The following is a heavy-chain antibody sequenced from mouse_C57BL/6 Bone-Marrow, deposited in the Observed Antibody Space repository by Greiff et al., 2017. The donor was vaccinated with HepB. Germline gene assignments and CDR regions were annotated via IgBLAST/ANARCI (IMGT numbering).Heavy chain of an antibody. CDR1: GYTFTSYW. J-gene: IGHJ4*01. Sequence: QVQLQQPGAELVRPGTSVKLSCKASGYTFTSYWMHWVKQRPGQGLEWIGVIDPSDSYTNYNQKFKGKATLTVDTSSSTAYMQLSSLTSEDSAVYYCARGFTTVVATDAMDYWGQGTSVTVSS. D-gene: IGHD1-1*01. CDR3: ARGFTTVVATDAMDY. CDR2: IDPSDSYT. V-gene: IGHV1-59*01.